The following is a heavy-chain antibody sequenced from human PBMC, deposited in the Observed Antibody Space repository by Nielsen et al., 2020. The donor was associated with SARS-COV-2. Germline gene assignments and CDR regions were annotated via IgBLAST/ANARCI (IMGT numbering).Heavy chain of an antibody. Sequence: ASVKVSCKASGYTFTGSYVHWVRQAPGQGLEWMGRINPNSGATNYAQKFQGRVTVTRDTSISTAYMELTRLRSYDTAVYYCARGGSITARPLDYWGLRTLVTVSS. D-gene: IGHD6-6*01. J-gene: IGHJ4*02. CDR3: ARGGSITARPLDY. V-gene: IGHV1-2*06. CDR1: GYTFTGSY. CDR2: INPNSGAT.